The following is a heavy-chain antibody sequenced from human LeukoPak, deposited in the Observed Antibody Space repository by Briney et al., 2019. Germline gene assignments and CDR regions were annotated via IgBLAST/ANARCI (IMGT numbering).Heavy chain of an antibody. CDR1: GGSISSGDYS. D-gene: IGHD2/OR15-2a*01. V-gene: IGHV4-39*01. J-gene: IGHJ4*02. CDR3: ARLYFTGGFDY. Sequence: SETLSLTCAVSGGSISSGDYSWSWIRQPPGKGLEWIGSIYYSGSTYYNPSLKSRVTISVDTSKNQFSLKLSSVTAADTAVYYCARLYFTGGFDYWGQGTLVTVSS. CDR2: IYYSGST.